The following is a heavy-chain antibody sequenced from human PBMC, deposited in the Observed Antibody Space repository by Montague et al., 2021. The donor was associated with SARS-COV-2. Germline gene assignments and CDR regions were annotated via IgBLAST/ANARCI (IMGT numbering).Heavy chain of an antibody. V-gene: IGHV4-39*07. D-gene: IGHD3-22*01. Sequence: SETLSLTCTVSGGSISSSTYYWGWIRQPPGKGLEWIASIYYSGSTYFNPSLKSRAAISIDTSKNQFSLKLSSVTAADTAVYYCARRPYYYDSSGQFDPWGQGVLVTVSS. CDR1: GGSISSSTYY. CDR2: IYYSGST. J-gene: IGHJ5*02. CDR3: ARRPYYYDSSGQFDP.